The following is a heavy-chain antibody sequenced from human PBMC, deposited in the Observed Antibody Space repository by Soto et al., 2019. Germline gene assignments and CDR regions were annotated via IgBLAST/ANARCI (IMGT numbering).Heavy chain of an antibody. J-gene: IGHJ2*01. D-gene: IGHD2-21*02. V-gene: IGHV3-21*01. Sequence: GGSLRLSCAASGFTFSSYSMNWVRQAPGKGLEWVSSISSSSSYIYYADSVKGRFTISRDNAKNSLYLQMNSLRAEVTAVYYCARAVVTAIYWYFDLWGRGTLVTGSS. CDR1: GFTFSSYS. CDR3: ARAVVTAIYWYFDL. CDR2: ISSSSSYI.